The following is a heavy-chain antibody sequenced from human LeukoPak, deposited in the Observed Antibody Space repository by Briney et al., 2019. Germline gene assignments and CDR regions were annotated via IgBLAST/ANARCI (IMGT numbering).Heavy chain of an antibody. Sequence: SETLSLTCTVSGGSISSSSYYWGWIRQPPGKGLEWIGSIYYRGSTYYNPSLKSRVTISVDTSKNQFSLKLSSVTAADTAVYYCAKEMATISAAFDYWGQGTLVTVSS. CDR3: AKEMATISAAFDY. CDR2: IYYRGST. J-gene: IGHJ4*02. D-gene: IGHD5-24*01. V-gene: IGHV4-39*02. CDR1: GGSISSSSYY.